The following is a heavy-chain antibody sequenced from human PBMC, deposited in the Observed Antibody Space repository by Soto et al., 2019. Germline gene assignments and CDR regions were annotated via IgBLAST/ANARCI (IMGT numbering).Heavy chain of an antibody. CDR1: GGSISSGGYY. J-gene: IGHJ4*02. Sequence: ASETLSLTCTVSGGSISSGGYYWSWIRQHPGKGLEWIGEINHSGSTNYNPSLKSRVTISVDTSKNQFTLKLTSVTAADTAVYYCATYGGGTGLLDHWCQGILVTVSS. CDR2: INHSGST. D-gene: IGHD1-1*01. V-gene: IGHV4-39*01. CDR3: ATYGGGTGLLDH.